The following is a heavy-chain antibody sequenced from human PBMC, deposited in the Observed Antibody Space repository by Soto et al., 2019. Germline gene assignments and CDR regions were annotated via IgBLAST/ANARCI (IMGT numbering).Heavy chain of an antibody. V-gene: IGHV3-74*01. D-gene: IGHD1-26*01. CDR3: ARDSFWRVVGATQGAFDI. CDR1: GFTFSSYW. CDR2: INSDGSST. J-gene: IGHJ3*02. Sequence: GGSLRLSCAASGFTFSSYWMHWVRQAPGKGLVWVSRINSDGSSTSYADSVKGRFTISRDNAKNTLYLQMNSLRAEDTAVYYCARDSFWRVVGATQGAFDIWGQGTMVTVSS.